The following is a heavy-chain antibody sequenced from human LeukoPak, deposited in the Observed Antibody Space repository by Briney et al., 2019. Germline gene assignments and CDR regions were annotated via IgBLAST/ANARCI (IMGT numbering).Heavy chain of an antibody. CDR3: YFWVGGFDF. CDR1: GITVSRKF. V-gene: IGHV3-66*01. Sequence: GGSLRLSCVAAGITVSRKFMTWVRQAPGKRLKSVSATFGDGGTNYPVSVNGRFMFYRENSKTALYLEMNSLRFEDTAVYYCYFWVGGFDFWGQGTMVTVSS. CDR2: TFGDGGT. D-gene: IGHD4-23*01. J-gene: IGHJ3*01.